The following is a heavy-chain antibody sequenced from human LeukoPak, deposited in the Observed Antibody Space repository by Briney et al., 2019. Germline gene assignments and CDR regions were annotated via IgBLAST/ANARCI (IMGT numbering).Heavy chain of an antibody. D-gene: IGHD3-22*01. J-gene: IGHJ3*02. CDR3: ARATVGYGYYKGTPMAFDI. CDR2: IYYSGST. CDR1: GGSISSGGYY. Sequence: SETLSLTCTVSGGSISSGGYYWSWIRQHPGKGLEWIGYIYYSGSTYYNPSLKSRVTISVDTSKNQFSLKLSSVTAADTAVYYCARATVGYGYYKGTPMAFDIWGQGTMVTVSS. V-gene: IGHV4-31*03.